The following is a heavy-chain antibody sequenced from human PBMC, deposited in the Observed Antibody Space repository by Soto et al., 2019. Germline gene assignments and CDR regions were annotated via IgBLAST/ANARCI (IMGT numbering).Heavy chain of an antibody. Sequence: GGSLRLSCAASGFTFSDYYMTWIRQAPGKGLEWVSYISSSSIYTNYADSLKGRFTISRDNAKNSLYLQMNSLRAEDTAVYYCARVSYDSTFYYHNLDSHFDYWGQGTLVTVSS. CDR2: ISSSSIYT. CDR1: GFTFSDYY. CDR3: ARVSYDSTFYYHNLDSHFDY. J-gene: IGHJ4*02. V-gene: IGHV3-11*06. D-gene: IGHD3-22*01.